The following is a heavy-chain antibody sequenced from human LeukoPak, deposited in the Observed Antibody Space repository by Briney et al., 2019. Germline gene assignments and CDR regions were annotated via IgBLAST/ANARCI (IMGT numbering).Heavy chain of an antibody. V-gene: IGHV1-8*01. J-gene: IGHJ5*02. D-gene: IGHD5-18*01. CDR2: MNPNSGNT. CDR1: GYTLTELS. Sequence: ASVKVSCKVSGYTLTELSMHWVRQAPGKGLEWMGWMNPNSGNTGYAQKFQGRVTMTRNTSISTAYMELSSLRSEDTAVYYCARGVGGYSYRYWFDPWGQGTLVTVSS. CDR3: ARGVGGYSYRYWFDP.